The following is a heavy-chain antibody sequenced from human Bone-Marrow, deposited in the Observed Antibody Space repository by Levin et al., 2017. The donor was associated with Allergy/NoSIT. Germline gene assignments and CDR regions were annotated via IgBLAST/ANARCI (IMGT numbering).Heavy chain of an antibody. CDR1: GFTFSSYA. CDR3: APPARPPPPMVQGVFDY. CDR2: ISGSGGST. D-gene: IGHD3-10*01. V-gene: IGHV3-23*01. J-gene: IGHJ4*02. Sequence: AGGSLRLSCAASGFTFSSYAMSWVRQAPGKGLEWVSAISGSGGSTYYADSVKGRFTISRDNSKNTLYLQMNSLRAEDTAVYYCAPPARPPPPMVQGVFDYWGQGTLVTVSS.